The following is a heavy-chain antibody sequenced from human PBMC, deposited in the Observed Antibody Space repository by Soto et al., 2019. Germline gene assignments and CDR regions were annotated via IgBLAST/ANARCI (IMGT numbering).Heavy chain of an antibody. V-gene: IGHV1-3*01. CDR1: GYTFTSYT. D-gene: IGHD3-10*01. CDR2: INAGNGRE. J-gene: IGHJ4*02. CDR3: ARGGGWVGEASFDT. Sequence: QVQLEQSGAEVKKPGASVKVSCQTSGYTFTSYTLHWVRQAPGQGLEWLGWINAGNGREKYSQRFQDRVSLSTNRSKGTPFMEIRNPSSEDPAVIYSARGGGWVGEASFDTWGQGTLVIVSS.